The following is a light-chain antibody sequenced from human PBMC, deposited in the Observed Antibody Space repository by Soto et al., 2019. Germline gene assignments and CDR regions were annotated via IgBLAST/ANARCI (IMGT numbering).Light chain of an antibody. CDR2: EGS. J-gene: IGLJ2*01. CDR3: CSYAGSRTLV. Sequence: QSALTQPASVSGSPGQWITISCTGTSSDVGTYNLVSWYQQHPGKAPKLMIYEGSKRPSGVSNRLSGSKSGNTASLTISGLQAEDEADYYCCSYAGSRTLVFGGGTKVTVL. V-gene: IGLV2-23*01. CDR1: SSDVGTYNL.